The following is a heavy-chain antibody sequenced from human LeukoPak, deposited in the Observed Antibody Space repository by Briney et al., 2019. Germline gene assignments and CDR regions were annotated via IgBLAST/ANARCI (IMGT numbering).Heavy chain of an antibody. D-gene: IGHD1-7*01. Sequence: GGSLRLSCAGSGFTFSSSWIHWVRQGPGKGLVWVARMNGDGSTINYADSVKGRFTISRDNAKNTVYLQMSSLRDEDTAIYYCARAGNFRFDYWGQETLVTVSS. CDR2: MNGDGSTI. CDR1: GFTFSSSW. V-gene: IGHV3-74*01. J-gene: IGHJ4*02. CDR3: ARAGNFRFDY.